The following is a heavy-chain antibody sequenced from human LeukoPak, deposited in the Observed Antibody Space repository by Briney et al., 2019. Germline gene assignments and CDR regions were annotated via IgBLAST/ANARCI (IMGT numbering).Heavy chain of an antibody. J-gene: IGHJ6*02. CDR3: ARVSDTYYDFWSGYADYYYGMDV. CDR2: ISSSSSYI. V-gene: IGHV3-21*01. Sequence: GGSLRLSCAASGFTFSSYAMSWVRQAPGKGLEWVSSISSSSSYIYYADSVKGRFTISRDNAKNLLYLQMNSLRAEDTAVYYCARVSDTYYDFWSGYADYYYGMDVWGQGTTVTVSS. D-gene: IGHD3-3*01. CDR1: GFTFSSYA.